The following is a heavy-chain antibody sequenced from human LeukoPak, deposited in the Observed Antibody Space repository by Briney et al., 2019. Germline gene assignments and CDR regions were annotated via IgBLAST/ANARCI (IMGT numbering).Heavy chain of an antibody. D-gene: IGHD3-22*01. Sequence: GGSLRLSCAASGFTFSSYAMHWVRQAPGKGLEWVAVISYDGSNKYYADSVKGRFTISRDNSKNTLYLQMNSLRAADTAVYYCARSGDYDSGGYYSTFVDYWGQGTLVTVSS. J-gene: IGHJ4*02. CDR3: ARSGDYDSGGYYSTFVDY. V-gene: IGHV3-30*04. CDR2: ISYDGSNK. CDR1: GFTFSSYA.